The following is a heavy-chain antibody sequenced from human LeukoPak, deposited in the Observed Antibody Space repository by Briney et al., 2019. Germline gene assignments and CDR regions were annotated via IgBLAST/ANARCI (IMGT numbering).Heavy chain of an antibody. D-gene: IGHD3-10*01. CDR2: INHSGGT. CDR1: GGSFSGYS. V-gene: IGHV4-34*01. CDR3: ARGVDYYGV. J-gene: IGHJ4*02. Sequence: PSETLFLTCAVYGGSFSGYSWNWIRQPPVKGLEWIGEINHSGGTNYNPSLKSRVTISVDTSKKQFSLKLSSVTAADTALYYCARGVDYYGVWGQGTLVAVSS.